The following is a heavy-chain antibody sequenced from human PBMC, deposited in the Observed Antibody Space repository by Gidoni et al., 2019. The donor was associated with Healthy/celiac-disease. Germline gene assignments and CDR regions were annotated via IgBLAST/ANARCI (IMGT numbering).Heavy chain of an antibody. CDR2: IYPSGST. V-gene: IGHV4-38-2*02. CDR1: GYSISSGYY. Sequence: QVQLQESGPGLVTPSETMSLTCAVSGYSISSGYYWGWIRQPPGKGLEWNGSIYPSGSTYHNPALKSRVTKSVDTTENQFSRKLSSVTAADTAVYYCARDDFWSGYSELRNFDYWGQGTLVTVSS. J-gene: IGHJ4*02. CDR3: ARDDFWSGYSELRNFDY. D-gene: IGHD3-3*01.